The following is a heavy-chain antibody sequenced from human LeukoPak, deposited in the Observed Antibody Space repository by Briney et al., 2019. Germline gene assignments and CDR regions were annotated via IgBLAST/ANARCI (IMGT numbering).Heavy chain of an antibody. V-gene: IGHV3-23*01. CDR3: AKAGGSQQYYYYGMDV. Sequence: GGSLRLSCAASGFTFSNYWMSWVRQAPGKGLEWVSAISGSGGSTYYADSVKGRFTISRDNSKNTLYLQMNSLRAEDTAVYYCAKAGGSQQYYYYGMDVWGQGTTVTVSS. D-gene: IGHD1-26*01. CDR2: ISGSGGST. J-gene: IGHJ6*02. CDR1: GFTFSNYW.